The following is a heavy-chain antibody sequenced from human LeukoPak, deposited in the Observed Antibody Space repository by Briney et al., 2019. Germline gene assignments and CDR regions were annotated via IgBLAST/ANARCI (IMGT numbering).Heavy chain of an antibody. J-gene: IGHJ3*02. CDR3: ATVEVGTVDVFDI. CDR2: FYTGGST. CDR1: GGSVTNYH. Sequence: SETLSLTCTVSGGSVTNYHWSWIRQPAGKGLEWIARFYTGGSTTYNPSLNGRATMSVDTSMNHFSLKLTSVTAADTAIYYCATVEVGTVDVFDIWGQGTMVTVSS. V-gene: IGHV4-4*07. D-gene: IGHD1-26*01.